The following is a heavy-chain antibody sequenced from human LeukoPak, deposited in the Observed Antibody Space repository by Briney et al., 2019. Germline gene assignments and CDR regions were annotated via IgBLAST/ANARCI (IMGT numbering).Heavy chain of an antibody. Sequence: PSETLSLTCTVSGYSISSGYYWGWIRPPPGKGLEWIGSIYHSGSTYYNPSLKSRVTISVDTSKNQFSLKLSSVTAADTAVYYCARDPSIAAGPLGWFDPWGQGTLVTVSS. CDR1: GYSISSGYY. J-gene: IGHJ5*02. D-gene: IGHD6-13*01. CDR2: IYHSGST. V-gene: IGHV4-38-2*02. CDR3: ARDPSIAAGPLGWFDP.